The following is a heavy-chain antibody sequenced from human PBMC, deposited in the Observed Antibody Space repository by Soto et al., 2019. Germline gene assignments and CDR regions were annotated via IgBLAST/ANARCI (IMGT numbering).Heavy chain of an antibody. J-gene: IGHJ5*02. Sequence: PSETLSLTCTVSGGSMTDYFWNWIRQSPEKGLEWIGYMSLSGTTTYNPSLKNRVAMSIDTSKNQFSLRLNSVTAADTATYFCAIVSRWAAGEYDALGPWGPGTLVTVSS. D-gene: IGHD7-27*01. CDR3: AIVSRWAAGEYDALGP. CDR1: GGSMTDYF. V-gene: IGHV4-59*12. CDR2: MSLSGTT.